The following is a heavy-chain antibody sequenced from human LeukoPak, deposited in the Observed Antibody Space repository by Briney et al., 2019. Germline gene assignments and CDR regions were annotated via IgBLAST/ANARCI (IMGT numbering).Heavy chain of an antibody. J-gene: IGHJ4*02. CDR1: GFTFSSYA. D-gene: IGHD1-26*01. V-gene: IGHV3-15*01. CDR3: TTSRFSGSYHGYFDY. CDR2: IKSKTDGGTT. Sequence: GGSLRLSCAASGFTFSSYAMSWVRQAPGKGLEWVGRIKSKTDGGTTDYAAPVKGRFTISRDDSKNTLYLQMNSLKTEDTAVYYCTTSRFSGSYHGYFDYWGQGTLVTVSS.